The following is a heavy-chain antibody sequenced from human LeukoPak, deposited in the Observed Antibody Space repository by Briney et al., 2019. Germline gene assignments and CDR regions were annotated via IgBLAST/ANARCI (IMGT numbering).Heavy chain of an antibody. CDR1: GFTVRSKY. CDR2: IYSGGST. V-gene: IGHV3-53*01. D-gene: IGHD2-2*01. Sequence: VGSLRLSCAASGFTVRSKYMSSVPHAPGEGLEWVSVIYSGGSTYYADSVKGRFTISRDNSKNTRYLQMNGLRTAGTTGYYCARGCSSTSCYGFAYWGHGNLVTVSS. CDR3: ARGCSSTSCYGFAY. J-gene: IGHJ4*01.